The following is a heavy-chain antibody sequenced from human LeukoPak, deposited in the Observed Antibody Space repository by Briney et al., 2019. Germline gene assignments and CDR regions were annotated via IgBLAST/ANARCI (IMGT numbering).Heavy chain of an antibody. V-gene: IGHV1-18*01. CDR2: ISAYNGDT. J-gene: IGHJ4*02. D-gene: IGHD2-2*01. Sequence: ASVKVSCKASGYTFTSYGISWVRQAPGQGLEWMGWISAYNGDTNFPQKLQGRVTMTTDTPTSTAYMELRSLRSDDTAVYYCARDLYCSNNICYYDSRHHDYWGQGTLVTVSS. CDR3: ARDLYCSNNICYYDSRHHDY. CDR1: GYTFTSYG.